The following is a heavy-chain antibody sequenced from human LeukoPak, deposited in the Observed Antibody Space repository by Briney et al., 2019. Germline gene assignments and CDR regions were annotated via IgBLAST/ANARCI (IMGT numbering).Heavy chain of an antibody. CDR3: ARVELGGATSAGNLGSWFDP. V-gene: IGHV4-59*01. J-gene: IGHJ5*02. Sequence: PSETLSLTCTVSGGSISSYYWSWTRQPPGKGLEWIGYIYYSGSTNYNPSLKSRVTISVDTSENQFSLKLSSVTAADTAVYYCARVELGGATSAGNLGSWFDPWGQGTLVTVSS. D-gene: IGHD3-16*01. CDR2: IYYSGST. CDR1: GGSISSYY.